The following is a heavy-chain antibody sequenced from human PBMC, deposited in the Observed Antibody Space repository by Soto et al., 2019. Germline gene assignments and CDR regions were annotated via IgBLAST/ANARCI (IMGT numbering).Heavy chain of an antibody. CDR2: IYYSGST. CDR3: ARHYWGDTAMAADAFDI. V-gene: IGHV4-39*01. J-gene: IGHJ3*02. D-gene: IGHD5-18*01. CDR1: GGSISSSSYY. Sequence: QLQLQESGPGLVKPSETLSLTCTVSGGSISSSSYYWGWIRQPPGKGLEWIGSIYYSGSTYYNPSLKSRVTISVDTSKNQFSLKLSSVTAADTAVYYCARHYWGDTAMAADAFDIWGQGTMVTVSS.